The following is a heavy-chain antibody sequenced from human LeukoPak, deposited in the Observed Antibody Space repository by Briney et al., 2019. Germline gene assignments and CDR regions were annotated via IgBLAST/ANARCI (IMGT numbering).Heavy chain of an antibody. CDR2: ISSSGSNI. CDR3: ARDPPTTYDFWSGYSRFDY. V-gene: IGHV3-11*04. J-gene: IGHJ4*02. Sequence: GGSLRLSCAASGFTFSDYYMSWIRQAPGKGLEWVSYISSSGSNIYYADSVKGRFTISRDNAKNSLYLQMNSLRAEDTAVYYCARDPPTTYDFWSGYSRFDYWGQGTLVTVSS. D-gene: IGHD3-3*01. CDR1: GFTFSDYY.